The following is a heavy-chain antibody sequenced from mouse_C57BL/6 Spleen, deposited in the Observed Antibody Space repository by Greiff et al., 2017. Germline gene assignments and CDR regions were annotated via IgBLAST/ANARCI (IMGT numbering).Heavy chain of an antibody. CDR2: IYPGSGST. V-gene: IGHV1-55*01. CDR3: ARSGLYYFDY. CDR1: GYTFTSYW. Sequence: QVHVKQPGAELVKPGASVKMSCKASGYTFTSYWITWVKQRPGQGLEWIGDIYPGSGSTNYNEKFKSKATLTVDTSSSTAYMQLSSLPSEDSAVYYCARSGLYYFDYWGQGTTLTVSS. J-gene: IGHJ2*01. D-gene: IGHD3-1*01.